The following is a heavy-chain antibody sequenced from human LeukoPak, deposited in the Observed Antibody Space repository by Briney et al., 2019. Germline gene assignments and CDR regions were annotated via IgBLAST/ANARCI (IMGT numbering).Heavy chain of an antibody. Sequence: GGSLRLSCAASGFTFSSYGMHWVRQAPGKGLEWVAVIWYDGSNKYYADSVKGRLTISRDNSKNTLYLQMNSLRAEDTAVYYCARDRDGYYFDYWGQGTLVTVSS. V-gene: IGHV3-33*01. CDR3: ARDRDGYYFDY. CDR2: IWYDGSNK. J-gene: IGHJ4*02. CDR1: GFTFSSYG. D-gene: IGHD5-24*01.